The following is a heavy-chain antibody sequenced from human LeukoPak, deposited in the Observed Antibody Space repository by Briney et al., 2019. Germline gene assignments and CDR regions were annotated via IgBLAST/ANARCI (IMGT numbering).Heavy chain of an antibody. Sequence: SETLSLTCAVYGGSFSGYYWSWIRQPPGKGLEWIGEINHSGSTNYNPSLKSRVTISVDKSKNQFSLKLSSVTAADTAVYYCARCIAVADPSWFDPWGQGTLVTVSS. J-gene: IGHJ5*02. CDR2: INHSGST. CDR1: GGSFSGYY. CDR3: ARCIAVADPSWFDP. V-gene: IGHV4-34*01. D-gene: IGHD6-19*01.